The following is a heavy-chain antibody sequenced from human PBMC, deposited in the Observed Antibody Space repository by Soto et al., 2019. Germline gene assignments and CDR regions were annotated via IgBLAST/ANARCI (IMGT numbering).Heavy chain of an antibody. Sequence: EVQLVESGGGLVQPGGSLRLSCTASGFTFSDYTMDWVRQTPGKGLEWLSYISESSDTIYYPDSVKGRFTISRDNAKNSLFLQMSSLRGEDTAVYYCARDKMGELSIADSWGQGTPVTVSS. J-gene: IGHJ4*02. CDR3: ARDKMGELSIADS. CDR2: ISESSDTI. V-gene: IGHV3-48*01. CDR1: GFTFSDYT. D-gene: IGHD3-16*02.